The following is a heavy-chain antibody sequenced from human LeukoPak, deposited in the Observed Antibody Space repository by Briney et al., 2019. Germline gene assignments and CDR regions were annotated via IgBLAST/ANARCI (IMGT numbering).Heavy chain of an antibody. V-gene: IGHV1-18*01. J-gene: IGHJ4*02. CDR3: ARTPSTSETAAGSFDY. Sequence: WASVKVSRKASGYTFTSYGISWVRQAPGQGREWMGWISAYNGSTNYAQKLQGRVTMTTDTTTSTAYMELRSLRSDDTAVYYCARTPSTSETAAGSFDYWGQGTLVTVSS. D-gene: IGHD6-13*01. CDR1: GYTFTSYG. CDR2: ISAYNGST.